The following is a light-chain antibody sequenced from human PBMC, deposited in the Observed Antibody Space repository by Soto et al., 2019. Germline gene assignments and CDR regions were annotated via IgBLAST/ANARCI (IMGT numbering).Light chain of an antibody. CDR2: DAS. CDR1: QSISSR. V-gene: IGKV1-5*01. J-gene: IGKJ1*01. CDR3: QQYNSYPWT. Sequence: DIQMTQSPSTLSASVGDRVTITCRASQSISSRLTWYQQKPGKAPQLLIFDASSLKGGVPSRFSGSGSGTEFTLTVSSLQPDDFATYYCQQYNSYPWTFGQGTEVEIK.